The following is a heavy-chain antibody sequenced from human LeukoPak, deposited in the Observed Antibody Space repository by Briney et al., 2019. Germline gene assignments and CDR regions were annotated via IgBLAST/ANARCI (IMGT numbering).Heavy chain of an antibody. D-gene: IGHD5-12*01. CDR3: ARDPGYSGYFYGMDV. V-gene: IGHV3-74*01. Sequence: PGGSLRLSCAASGFTFSGNGMHWVRQAPGKGLVWVSRLDSDASITNYADSVKGRFTISSDNAKNTLDLQMNSLTAEDTAVYYCARDPGYSGYFYGMDVWGQGTTVTVSS. CDR1: GFTFSGNG. CDR2: LDSDASIT. J-gene: IGHJ6*02.